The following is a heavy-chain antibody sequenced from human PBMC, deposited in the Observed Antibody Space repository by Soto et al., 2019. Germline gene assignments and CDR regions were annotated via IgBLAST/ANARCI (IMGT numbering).Heavy chain of an antibody. Sequence: QVQLQESGPGLVKPSQTLSLTCTVSGGSISSGDSYWSWIRQSPGKGLEWIGYTYHSGSPYYNPSLESRVTISVDPSKNQLSLKLNSVTAADTAVYYRAREGAASYSYYYGTDVWGQGTTVTVSS. CDR3: AREGAASYSYYYGTDV. J-gene: IGHJ6*02. V-gene: IGHV4-30-4*01. D-gene: IGHD3-16*01. CDR1: GGSISSGDSY. CDR2: TYHSGSP.